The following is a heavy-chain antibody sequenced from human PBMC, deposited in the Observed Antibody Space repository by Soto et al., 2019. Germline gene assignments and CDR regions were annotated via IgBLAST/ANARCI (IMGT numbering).Heavy chain of an antibody. D-gene: IGHD3-16*01. CDR1: GYTFTSYA. CDR3: ARGLGGYDPPFDY. Sequence: QVQLVQSGAEEKKPGASVKVSCKASGYTFTSYAIHWVRQAPGQRLEWMGWINAGNGNTKYSQKFRGRVTITRDTSASTAYMGLSSLRSEDTAVYCCARGLGGYDPPFDYWGQGTGVTVSS. CDR2: INAGNGNT. J-gene: IGHJ4*02. V-gene: IGHV1-3*05.